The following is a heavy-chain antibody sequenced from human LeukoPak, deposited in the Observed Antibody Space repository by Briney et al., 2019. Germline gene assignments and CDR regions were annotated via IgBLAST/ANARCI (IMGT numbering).Heavy chain of an antibody. CDR1: GYSIISGYY. CDR2: IYHSGST. CDR3: ARTFNMAALPDY. V-gene: IGHV4-38-2*01. D-gene: IGHD5-24*01. Sequence: SETLSLTCAVSGYSIISGYYWGWIRQPPVKGLEWIGSIYHSGSTYYNPSLKSRATISVDTSKNQFSLKLSSVTAADTAVYYCARTFNMAALPDYWGQGTLVTVSS. J-gene: IGHJ4*02.